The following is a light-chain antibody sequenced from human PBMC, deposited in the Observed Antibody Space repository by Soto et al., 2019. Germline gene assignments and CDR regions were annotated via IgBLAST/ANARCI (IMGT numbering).Light chain of an antibody. CDR2: GAS. V-gene: IGKV3-20*01. CDR1: QTPRGNY. CDR3: HQFGSSPFT. J-gene: IGKJ3*01. Sequence: EIVLTQSPGTLSLFPGESATLSCKARQTPRGNYFAWYQQTVGQAPRLLVYGASLRAAGVPDRFSGSGSRTEFNLTINRVEPEDFAVYYCHQFGSSPFTFGPGTRVDI.